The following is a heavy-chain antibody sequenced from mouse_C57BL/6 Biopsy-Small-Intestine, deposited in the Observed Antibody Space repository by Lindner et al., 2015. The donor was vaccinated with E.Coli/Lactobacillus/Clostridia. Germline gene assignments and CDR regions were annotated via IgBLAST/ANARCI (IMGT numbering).Heavy chain of an antibody. Sequence: VQLQESGAELVRPGTSVKVSCKASGYAFTNYFIGWIKQRPGQGLEWIGVINPGSGGSNYNEKFKGKATLTADKSSNTAYMQLSSLTSEDSAVYFCARGGDYDGFAYWGQGTLVTVSA. CDR3: ARGGDYDGFAY. CDR2: INPGSGGS. J-gene: IGHJ3*01. CDR1: GYAFTNYF. V-gene: IGHV1-54*01. D-gene: IGHD2-4*01.